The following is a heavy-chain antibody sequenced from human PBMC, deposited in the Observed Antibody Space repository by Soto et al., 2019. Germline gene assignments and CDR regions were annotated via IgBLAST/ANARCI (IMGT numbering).Heavy chain of an antibody. J-gene: IGHJ4*02. D-gene: IGHD3-9*01. CDR2: IKSKTDGGTT. V-gene: IGHV3-15*01. CDR3: TTWYYDILTGNYCDS. Sequence: EVQLVQSGGGLVKPGGSLRLSCAASGFTFSNAWMNWVRQAPGKGLEWVGRIKSKTDGGTTDYAAPVKGRFTISRDDSKNTLYLQMNSLKTEDTAVYYCTTWYYDILTGNYCDSWGQGTRVTGSS. CDR1: GFTFSNAW.